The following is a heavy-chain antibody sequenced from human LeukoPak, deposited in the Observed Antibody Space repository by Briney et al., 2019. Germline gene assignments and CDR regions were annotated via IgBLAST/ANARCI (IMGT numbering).Heavy chain of an antibody. Sequence: SETLSPTCTVSGGSISSSSYYWGWIRQPPGKGLEWIGSIYYSGSTYYNPSLKSRITISVDTSNNQFSLKLSSVTAADTAVYYCASFEYSSSSDYYYYYYMDVWGKGTTVTVSS. CDR2: IYYSGST. D-gene: IGHD6-6*01. V-gene: IGHV4-39*01. CDR1: GGSISSSSYY. J-gene: IGHJ6*03. CDR3: ASFEYSSSSDYYYYYYMDV.